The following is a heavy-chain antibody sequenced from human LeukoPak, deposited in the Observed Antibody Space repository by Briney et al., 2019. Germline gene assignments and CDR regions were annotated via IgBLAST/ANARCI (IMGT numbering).Heavy chain of an antibody. J-gene: IGHJ4*02. CDR2: ISGSGGST. CDR3: AKNKGSTTVTTSFDY. CDR1: GFTFSSHA. Sequence: GGSLRLSCAASGFTFSSHAMSWVRQAPGKGLEWVSAISGSGGSTYYADSVKGRFTISRDNSKNTLYLQMNSLRAEDTAVYYCAKNKGSTTVTTSFDYWGQGTLVTVSS. D-gene: IGHD4-11*01. V-gene: IGHV3-23*01.